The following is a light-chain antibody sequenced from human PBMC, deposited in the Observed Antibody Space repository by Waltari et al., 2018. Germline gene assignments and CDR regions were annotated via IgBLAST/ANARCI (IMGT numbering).Light chain of an antibody. V-gene: IGKV3-20*01. CDR1: QSVRNSN. Sequence: EIVLTQSPGTLSLSPGERATLSCRASQSVRNSNLGWYQQNPGQAPRLLIYSASTRATGIPDRFSGSGSGVDFTLTISRLEPEDFAVYYCHHYGSSPPITFGGGTRVEIK. J-gene: IGKJ4*01. CDR3: HHYGSSPPIT. CDR2: SAS.